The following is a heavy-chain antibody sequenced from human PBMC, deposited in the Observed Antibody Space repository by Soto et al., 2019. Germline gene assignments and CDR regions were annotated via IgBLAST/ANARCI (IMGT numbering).Heavy chain of an antibody. CDR1: GDSVSSPYY. CDR3: ARSAGWYAVHS. J-gene: IGHJ4*02. CDR2: VFHTGTT. Sequence: QVQLQESGPGLVKPSGTLSLTCAVSGDSVSSPYYWCWVRQPPGKGLEWIGEVFHTGTTSYNPSLRIRVNISMDKSNNQFSLDLSSVTAADTAVYYCARSAGWYAVHSWGPGTLVIVSS. D-gene: IGHD6-19*01. V-gene: IGHV4-4*02.